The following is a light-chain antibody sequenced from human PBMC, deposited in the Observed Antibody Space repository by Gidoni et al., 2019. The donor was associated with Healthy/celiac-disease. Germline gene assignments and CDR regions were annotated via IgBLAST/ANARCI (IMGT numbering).Light chain of an antibody. J-gene: IGKJ4*01. Sequence: DIQMTQSPSSLSASVGDRVTITCQASQDISNYLNWYQQKPGKAPKLLIYDASNFETGVPSRVRVSGSGTDFTFTISSLQPEDIATYDCQQYDNRPPVTFGGGTKVEIK. CDR1: QDISNY. CDR2: DAS. CDR3: QQYDNRPPVT. V-gene: IGKV1-33*01.